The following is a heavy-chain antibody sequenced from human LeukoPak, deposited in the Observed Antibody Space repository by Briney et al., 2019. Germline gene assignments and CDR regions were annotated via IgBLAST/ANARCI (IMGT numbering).Heavy chain of an antibody. Sequence: GGSLRLSCAASGFTFDDYAMQWVRQAPGKGLEWVSGISWNSGSIGYADSVKGRFTISRDNAKNSLYLQMNSLRAEDTALYYCVVVGATTSALFDYWGQGTLVTVSS. CDR2: ISWNSGSI. J-gene: IGHJ4*02. CDR3: VVVGATTSALFDY. D-gene: IGHD1-26*01. CDR1: GFTFDDYA. V-gene: IGHV3-9*01.